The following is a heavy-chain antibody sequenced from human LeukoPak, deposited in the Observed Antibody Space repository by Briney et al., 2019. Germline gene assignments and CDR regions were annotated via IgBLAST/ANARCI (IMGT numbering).Heavy chain of an antibody. V-gene: IGHV3-48*02. CDR3: ARDGGYCSSTNCHLDY. CDR1: GFTFSSYS. CDR2: ISSSSSTI. Sequence: GGSLRLSCAASGFTFSSYSMNWVRQAPGKGLEWVSYISSSSSTIYYADSVKGRFIISRDNAKKSLYLHMNSLRDEDTAVYYCARDGGYCSSTNCHLDYWGQGTLVTVSS. J-gene: IGHJ4*02. D-gene: IGHD2-2*01.